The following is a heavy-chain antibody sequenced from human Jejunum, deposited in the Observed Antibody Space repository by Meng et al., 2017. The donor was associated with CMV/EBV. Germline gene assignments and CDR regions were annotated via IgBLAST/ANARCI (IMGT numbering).Heavy chain of an antibody. J-gene: IGHJ4*02. CDR1: GFTFSNYD. Sequence: EEQLLGFGGGVVPPGGSLILSCAALGFTFSNYDMTWARQAPGKGLEWVSGILGDGSRVHYADSVRGRFTISRDNSKNTVYLQMNSLTVDDTAIYYCASHAFGMAKGWGQGALVTVSS. CDR3: ASHAFGMAKG. CDR2: ILGDGSRV. V-gene: IGHV3-23*01. D-gene: IGHD3-10*01.